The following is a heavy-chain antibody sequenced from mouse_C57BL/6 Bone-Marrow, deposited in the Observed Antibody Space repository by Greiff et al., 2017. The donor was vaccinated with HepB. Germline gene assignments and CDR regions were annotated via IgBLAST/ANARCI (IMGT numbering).Heavy chain of an antibody. J-gene: IGHJ2*01. D-gene: IGHD1-1*01. CDR1: GYTFTSYW. Sequence: QVHVKQPGAELVKPGASVKLSCKASGYTFTSYWMHWVKQRPGRGLEWIGRIDPNSGGTKYNEKFKSKATLTVDKPSSTAYMQLSSLTSEDSAVYYCARGFITTVVADYWGQGTTLTVSS. CDR2: IDPNSGGT. CDR3: ARGFITTVVADY. V-gene: IGHV1-72*01.